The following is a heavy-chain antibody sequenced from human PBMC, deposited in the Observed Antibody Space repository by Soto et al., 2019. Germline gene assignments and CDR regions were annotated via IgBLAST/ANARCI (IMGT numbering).Heavy chain of an antibody. V-gene: IGHV3-74*03. D-gene: IGHD3-10*01. CDR1: GFTFSNYW. J-gene: IGHJ4*02. CDR3: VRLLDVDY. Sequence: EMQLVESGGGLVQPGGSLRLSCAACGFTFSNYWMHWVRQAPGKGLVWISRINRDGTTSEYADSVKGRFTISRDNAKNVVYLQMNSLRAEDTAIYYCVRLLDVDYWGQGTLVTVSS. CDR2: INRDGTTS.